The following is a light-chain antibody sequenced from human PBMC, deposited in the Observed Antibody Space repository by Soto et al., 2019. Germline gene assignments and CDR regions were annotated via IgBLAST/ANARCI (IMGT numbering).Light chain of an antibody. CDR2: GAS. CDR3: HQYNNFWT. CDR1: QRISSN. Sequence: EVVMTQSPATLSVSPVERATLSCRASQRISSNLAWYQQRRCQAPRLLIYGASTRAPGIPARFSGSGSGTEFTLTISSLQSEDFGLYYCHQYNNFWTFGQGTKVDIK. V-gene: IGKV3-15*01. J-gene: IGKJ1*01.